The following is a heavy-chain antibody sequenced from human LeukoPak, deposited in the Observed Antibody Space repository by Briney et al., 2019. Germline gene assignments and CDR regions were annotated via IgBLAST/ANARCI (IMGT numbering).Heavy chain of an antibody. CDR3: ARATRAARHFDY. J-gene: IGHJ4*02. D-gene: IGHD6-6*01. CDR1: GGSISSISYY. V-gene: IGHV4-39*07. Sequence: PSETLSLTCTVSGGSISSISYYWGWIRQPPGKGLEWIVSMYYSGSTYNNPSLKSRVTISVDTSKNQCSLKLSSVTAADTAVYYCARATRAARHFDYWGQGTLVTVSS. CDR2: MYYSGST.